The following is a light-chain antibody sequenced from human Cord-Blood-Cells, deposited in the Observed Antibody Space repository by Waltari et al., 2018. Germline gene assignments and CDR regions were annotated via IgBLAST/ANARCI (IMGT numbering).Light chain of an antibody. CDR1: QSVSSN. V-gene: IGKV3-15*01. Sequence: EIVMTPSHATLSVSPGERATLSCRASQSVSSNLAWYQQKPGQAPRLLIYGASTRATGIPARFSGSGSGTEFTLTISSLQSEDFAVYYCQQYNNWPPWTFGQGTKVEIK. CDR2: GAS. J-gene: IGKJ1*01. CDR3: QQYNNWPPWT.